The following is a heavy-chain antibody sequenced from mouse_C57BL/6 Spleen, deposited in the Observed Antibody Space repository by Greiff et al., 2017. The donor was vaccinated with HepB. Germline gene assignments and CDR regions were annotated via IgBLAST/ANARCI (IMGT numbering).Heavy chain of an antibody. D-gene: IGHD1-1*01. J-gene: IGHJ2*01. CDR2: IYWDDDK. Sequence: QVTLKESGPGILQSSQTLSLTCSFSGFSLSTSGMGVSWIRQPSGKGLEWLAHIYWDDDKRYNPSLKSRLTISKDTSRNQVFLKITSVDTADTATYYCARRALYYGSSYFDYWGQGTTLTVSS. V-gene: IGHV8-12*01. CDR3: ARRALYYGSSYFDY. CDR1: GFSLSTSGMG.